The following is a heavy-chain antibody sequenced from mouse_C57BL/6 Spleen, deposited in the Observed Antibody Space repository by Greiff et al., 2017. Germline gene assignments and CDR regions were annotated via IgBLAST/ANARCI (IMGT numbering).Heavy chain of an antibody. CDR3: TSRGLSNYDFDY. CDR1: GYTFTSYW. D-gene: IGHD2-5*01. CDR2: IYPGNSDT. Sequence: VQLQQSGTVLARPGASVKMSCKTSGYTFTSYWMHWVKQRPGQGLEWIGAIYPGNSDTSYNQKFKGKAKLTAVTSASTAYMELSSLTNEDSAVYYCTSRGLSNYDFDYWGQGTTLTVSS. J-gene: IGHJ2*01. V-gene: IGHV1-5*01.